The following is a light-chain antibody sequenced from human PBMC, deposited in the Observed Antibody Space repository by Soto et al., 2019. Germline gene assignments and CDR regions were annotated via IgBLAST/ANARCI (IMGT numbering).Light chain of an antibody. V-gene: IGLV2-14*03. Sequence: ALAQPASVSGSRRQSITISCTRTSSDVGRYNYVSWFQQHPGKVPKLIIYDVSNWPSGVSDRFSGSKSGNPASLTISGLHPEDEADYYCSSFTSSRTFVFGTGTKVTVL. J-gene: IGLJ1*01. CDR1: SSDVGRYNY. CDR2: DVS. CDR3: SSFTSSRTFV.